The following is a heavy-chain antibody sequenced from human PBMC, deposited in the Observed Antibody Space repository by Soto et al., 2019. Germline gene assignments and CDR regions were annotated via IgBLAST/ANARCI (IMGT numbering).Heavy chain of an antibody. J-gene: IGHJ5*02. D-gene: IGHD3-10*01. Sequence: SETLSLTCAVYGGSFSGYYWSWIRQPPGKGLEWIGEINHSGSTNYNPSLKSRVTISVDTSKNQFSLKLSSVTAADTAVYYCARVKFLWRNWLDPWGQGTLVTVSS. CDR2: INHSGST. CDR1: GGSFSGYY. CDR3: ARVKFLWRNWLDP. V-gene: IGHV4-34*01.